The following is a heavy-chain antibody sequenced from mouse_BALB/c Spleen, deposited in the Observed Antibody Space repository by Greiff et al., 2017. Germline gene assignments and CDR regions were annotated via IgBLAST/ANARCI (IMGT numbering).Heavy chain of an antibody. Sequence: VKLQESGAELARPGASVKLSCKASGYTFTSYWMQWVKQRPGQGLEWIGAIYPGDGDTRYTQKFKGKATLTADKSSSTAYMQLSSLASEDSAVYYCAGLGSWFAYWGQGTLVTVSA. V-gene: IGHV1-87*01. J-gene: IGHJ3*01. CDR1: GYTFTSYW. CDR2: IYPGDGDT. D-gene: IGHD4-1*01. CDR3: AGLGSWFAY.